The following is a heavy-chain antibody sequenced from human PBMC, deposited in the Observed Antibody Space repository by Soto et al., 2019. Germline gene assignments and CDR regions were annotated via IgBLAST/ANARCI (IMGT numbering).Heavy chain of an antibody. CDR1: SDSMNSGGYY. J-gene: IGHJ6*02. CDR3: ARRGGSSSGYYYYAMDV. CDR2: IYSNGDT. Sequence: SETLSLTCSVSSDSMNSGGYYWSWIRQHPGKGLEWIGYIYSNGDTYYNPSLKSRVTISVDTSKNQFSLNLTSVTAADTAVYYCARRGGSSSGYYYYAMDVWGQGTAVTVSS. D-gene: IGHD6-6*01. V-gene: IGHV4-31*03.